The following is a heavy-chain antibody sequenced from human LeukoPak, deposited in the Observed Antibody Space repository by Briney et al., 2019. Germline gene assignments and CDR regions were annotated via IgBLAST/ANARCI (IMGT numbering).Heavy chain of an antibody. Sequence: ASVKVSCKASGYTFTSYYMHWVRQAPGQGLEWMGIINPSGGSTSYAQKFQGRVTMTRDTSTSTVYMELSSLRSEDTAVYYRARVRVVAATHDAFDIWGQGTMFTVSS. J-gene: IGHJ3*02. CDR1: GYTFTSYY. CDR3: ARVRVVAATHDAFDI. CDR2: INPSGGST. D-gene: IGHD2-15*01. V-gene: IGHV1-46*01.